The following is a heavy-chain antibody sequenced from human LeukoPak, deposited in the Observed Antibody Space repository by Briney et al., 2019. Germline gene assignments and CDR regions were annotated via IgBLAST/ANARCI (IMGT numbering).Heavy chain of an antibody. Sequence: SETLSLTCTVSGGSISSYYWSWIRQPPGKGLEWIGYIYYSGSTNYNPSLKSRVTISVDTSKNQFSLKLSSVTAADTAVCYCARALPLRSIAVAGINWFDPWGQGTLVTVSS. CDR1: GGSISSYY. CDR2: IYYSGST. V-gene: IGHV4-59*01. J-gene: IGHJ5*02. D-gene: IGHD6-19*01. CDR3: ARALPLRSIAVAGINWFDP.